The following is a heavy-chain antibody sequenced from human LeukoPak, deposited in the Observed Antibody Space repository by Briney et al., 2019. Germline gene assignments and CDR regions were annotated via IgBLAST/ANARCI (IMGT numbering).Heavy chain of an antibody. CDR3: ARGGSIVGATPHDAFDI. Sequence: SETLSLTCTVSAAPITSYYWSWIRQPPGEGLEWIGYIYYSGSTNYNPSLKSRVAISVDTSKNQVSLRLSSVTAADTAVYYCARGGSIVGATPHDAFDIWGQGTVVTVS. D-gene: IGHD1-26*01. CDR2: IYYSGST. CDR1: AAPITSYY. V-gene: IGHV4-59*01. J-gene: IGHJ3*02.